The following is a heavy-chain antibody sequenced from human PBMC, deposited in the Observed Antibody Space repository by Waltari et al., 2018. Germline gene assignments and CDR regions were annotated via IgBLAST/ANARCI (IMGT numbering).Heavy chain of an antibody. J-gene: IGHJ4*02. CDR1: GDSLSTSDY. CDR3: ARDRGRGLYLDT. CDR2: VRGDGKT. V-gene: IGHV4-4*02. D-gene: IGHD1-1*01. Sequence: QLQLQESGPGLVKPSGTLSLICAVSGDSLSTSDYWGWVRQPPGKGLEWIGQVRGDGKTNYNPSFASRVTMSLDTSTYHFALKLTSATAADTALYYCARDRGRGLYLDTWGQGTLVTVSP.